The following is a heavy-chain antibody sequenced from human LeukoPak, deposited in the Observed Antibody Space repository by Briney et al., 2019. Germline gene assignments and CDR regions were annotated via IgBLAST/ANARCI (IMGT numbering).Heavy chain of an antibody. CDR1: GGSFSGYY. CDR2: INHSGST. Sequence: PSETLSLTCAVYGGSFSGYYWSWVRQPPGKGLEWVGEINHSGSTNYNPSLKSRGTISVDTSKNQFSLKLSSVTAADTAVYYCARLTTPGVSWQTLTGYRTRYGMDVWGQGTTVTVSS. V-gene: IGHV4-34*01. CDR3: ARLTTPGVSWQTLTGYRTRYGMDV. D-gene: IGHD3-9*01. J-gene: IGHJ6*02.